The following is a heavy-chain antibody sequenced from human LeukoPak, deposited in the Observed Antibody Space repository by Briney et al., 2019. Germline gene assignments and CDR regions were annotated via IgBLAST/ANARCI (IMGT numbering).Heavy chain of an antibody. CDR1: GGSFSGYY. J-gene: IGHJ4*02. V-gene: IGHV4-34*01. CDR2: INHSGST. CDR3: ASSSVKRSDY. D-gene: IGHD1-1*01. Sequence: KPSETLSLTCAVYGGSFSGYYWSWLRQPPGKGLEWIGEINHSGSTNYNPSLKRRVTISVDTSKNQFSLKLSSVTAADTAVYYCASSSVKRSDYWGQGTLVTVSS.